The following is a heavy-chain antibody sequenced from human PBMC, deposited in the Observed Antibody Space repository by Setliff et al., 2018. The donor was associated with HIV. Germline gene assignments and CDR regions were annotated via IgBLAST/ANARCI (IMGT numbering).Heavy chain of an antibody. J-gene: IGHJ4*02. CDR1: NYSISSGHY. V-gene: IGHV4-38-2*02. CDR3: ARLLGRTVVVINAGFDY. CDR2: IYHVGRA. D-gene: IGHD2-15*01. Sequence: KTSETLSLTCTISNYSISSGHYWGWIRQSPGKGLEWIGNIYHVGRAFYSPSLESRVSISVGTSKNQFSLRLTSVTAADTAVYYCARLLGRTVVVINAGFDYWGQGTLVTVSS.